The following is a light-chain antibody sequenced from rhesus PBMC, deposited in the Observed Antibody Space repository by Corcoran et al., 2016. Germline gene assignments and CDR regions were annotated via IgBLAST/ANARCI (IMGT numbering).Light chain of an antibody. CDR2: QAS. V-gene: IGKV1-16*01. Sequence: DIQMTQSPSSLSASVGDKVTITCQASQSISSWLAWYQQNPGNAPKPRIYQASSLETGVPSRLNGSGSGTDFTITISSLQPEDFATYYCQQYNSAPPTFGQGTKVEIK. CDR1: QSISSW. CDR3: QQYNSAPPT. J-gene: IGKJ1*01.